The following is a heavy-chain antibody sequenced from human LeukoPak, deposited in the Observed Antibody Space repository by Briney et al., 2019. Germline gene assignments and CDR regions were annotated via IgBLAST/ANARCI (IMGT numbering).Heavy chain of an antibody. CDR2: IGSNGGST. Sequence: GGSLRLSCAASGFTFSSYAMHWVRQAPGKGLEYGAAIGSNGGSTYYANSVKGRFTITRDNSKTTLYLQMGSLRAEDMAVYYCARDSVGATSNWFDPCGQGTPVTVSS. CDR3: ARDSVGATSNWFDP. D-gene: IGHD1-26*01. CDR1: GFTFSSYA. J-gene: IGHJ5*02. V-gene: IGHV3-64*01.